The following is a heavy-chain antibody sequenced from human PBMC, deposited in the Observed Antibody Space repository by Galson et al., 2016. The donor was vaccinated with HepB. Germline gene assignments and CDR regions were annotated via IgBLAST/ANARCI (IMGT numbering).Heavy chain of an antibody. CDR3: ARGDAPNDNGMDV. CDR2: ISAYNGNR. CDR1: GYTFTSFA. D-gene: IGHD3-9*01. J-gene: IGHJ6*02. Sequence: SVKASCKASGYTFTSFAITWVRQAPGQGPEWMGWISAYNGNRNYAQKLKGRLTRTTDASTSTAYMELRSLGSDDTAVYYCARGDAPNDNGMDVWRQGTTVTVSS. V-gene: IGHV1-18*01.